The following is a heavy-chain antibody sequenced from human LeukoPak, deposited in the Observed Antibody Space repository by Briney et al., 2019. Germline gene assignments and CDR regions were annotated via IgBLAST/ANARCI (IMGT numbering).Heavy chain of an antibody. J-gene: IGHJ4*02. CDR3: AIMHGYYDGSGYWVQ. D-gene: IGHD3-22*01. Sequence: GGSLRLSCAASGFTFSSCSMSWVRQAPGKGLEWVSFITTSGATTSYADSVKGRFTISRDNPRNTLYMQMNSLRDEDTALYYCAIMHGYYDGSGYWVQRGQGTLVTVSS. CDR1: GFTFSSCS. CDR2: ITTSGATT. V-gene: IGHV3-23*01.